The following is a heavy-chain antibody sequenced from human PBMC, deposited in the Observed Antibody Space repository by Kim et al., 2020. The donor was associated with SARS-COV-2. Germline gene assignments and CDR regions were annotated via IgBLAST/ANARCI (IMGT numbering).Heavy chain of an antibody. CDR3: ARGNKGALDV. CDR2: TYYRSGWHN. CDR1: RDSVSSNSVT. J-gene: IGHJ6*02. V-gene: IGHV6-1*01. Sequence: SQTLSLTCAISRDSVSSNSVTWDWIRQSPSRGLEWLGRTYYRSGWHNDYAESVKRRITVNPDTSKNQFSLHLNSVTPEDTALYYCARGNKGALDVWGQGT.